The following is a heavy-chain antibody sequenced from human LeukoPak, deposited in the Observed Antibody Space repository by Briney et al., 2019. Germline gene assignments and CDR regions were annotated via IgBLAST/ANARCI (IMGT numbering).Heavy chain of an antibody. V-gene: IGHV4-34*01. Sequence: SETLSLTRAVYGESFSAYYWCWIRQPPGEGVERRGESNHSGRTNYNPSLKSRVTISVDTSKKQFSLKLSYVTDADTAVYYCARVKDSGSYSWNFDYWGQGTLVIVSS. CDR3: ARVKDSGSYSWNFDY. J-gene: IGHJ4*02. CDR1: GESFSAYY. D-gene: IGHD1-26*01. CDR2: SNHSGRT.